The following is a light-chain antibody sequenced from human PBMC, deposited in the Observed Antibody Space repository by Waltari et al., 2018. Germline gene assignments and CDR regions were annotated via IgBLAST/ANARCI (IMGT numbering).Light chain of an antibody. J-gene: IGLJ1*01. Sequence: QSALTQPRSVSGSPGQSVTISCTGSSSDIGAYHYVSWYQQHPGKAPKFMIYEVSKRPSGVPDRFSGSKSGNTASLTISGLQTEDEADYYCCSYGGSFSSGYVFGSGTKVTVL. CDR2: EVS. CDR1: SSDIGAYHY. V-gene: IGLV2-11*01. CDR3: CSYGGSFSSGYV.